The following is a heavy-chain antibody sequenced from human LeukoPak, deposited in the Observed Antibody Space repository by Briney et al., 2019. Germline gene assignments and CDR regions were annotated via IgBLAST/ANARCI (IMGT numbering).Heavy chain of an antibody. CDR1: GFTFSSYS. CDR3: ARDRTYGDYVGYYYYYMDV. V-gene: IGHV3-48*01. J-gene: IGHJ6*03. CDR2: ISSSSSTI. Sequence: GSLRLSRAASGFTFSSYSMNWVRQAPGKGLEWVSYISSSSSTIYYADSVKGRFTISRDNAKNSLYLQMNSLRAEDTAVYYCARDRTYGDYVGYYYYYMDVWGKGTTVTVSS. D-gene: IGHD4-17*01.